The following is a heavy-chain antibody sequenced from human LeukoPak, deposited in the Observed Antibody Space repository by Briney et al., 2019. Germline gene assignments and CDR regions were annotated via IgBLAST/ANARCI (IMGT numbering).Heavy chain of an antibody. CDR3: ARGVVVPAAISYYYYMDV. V-gene: IGHV1-69*01. Sequence: SVKVSCKASGGTFSSYAISWVRQAPGQGLEWMGGIIPIFGTANYAQKFQGRVTITADESTSTAYMELSSLRSEDTAVYYCARGVVVPAAISYYYYMDVWGKGTTVTVPS. D-gene: IGHD2-2*02. CDR2: IIPIFGTA. CDR1: GGTFSSYA. J-gene: IGHJ6*03.